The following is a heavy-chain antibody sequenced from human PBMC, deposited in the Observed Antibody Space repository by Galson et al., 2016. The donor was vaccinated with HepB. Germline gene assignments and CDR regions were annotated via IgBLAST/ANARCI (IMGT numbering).Heavy chain of an antibody. CDR3: ARGLLPRYFNWFYYYYGTDV. CDR2: MNPNSGNT. V-gene: IGHV1-8*01. J-gene: IGHJ6*02. Sequence: SVKVSCKASGYTFTSYDINWVRQATGQGLEWMGWMNPNSGNTGYAQKFQGRVTMTRNTSISTAYMELSSLRSEDTAVYYCARGLLPRYFNWFYYYYGTDVWGQGTMVTVSS. CDR1: GYTFTSYD. D-gene: IGHD3-9*01.